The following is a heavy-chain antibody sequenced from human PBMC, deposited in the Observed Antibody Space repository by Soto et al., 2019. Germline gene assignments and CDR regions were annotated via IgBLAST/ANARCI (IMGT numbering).Heavy chain of an antibody. CDR2: MNEDAKSK. CDR1: GFTFKTYW. J-gene: IGHJ3*02. CDR3: AAYNTSRHAAFDI. D-gene: IGHD1-20*01. V-gene: IGHV3-7*01. Sequence: GGSLRLSCEVSGFTFKTYWMSWVRQAPGKGLEWLANMNEDAKSKYYVDSVKGRFTVLGDSAANSLFLKMASLRAEDTAVYFCAAYNTSRHAAFDIWGRGTLGTVSS.